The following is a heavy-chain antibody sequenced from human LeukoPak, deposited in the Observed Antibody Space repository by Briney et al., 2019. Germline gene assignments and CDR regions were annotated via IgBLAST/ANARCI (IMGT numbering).Heavy chain of an antibody. J-gene: IGHJ6*03. V-gene: IGHV3-30*04. D-gene: IGHD5-12*01. CDR1: GFTFSNYA. CDR2: ISYDGSNN. Sequence: GGSLRLSCAASGFTFSNYAMHWVRQAPGKGLEWVAVISYDGSNNYYADSVKGRSTISRDNSKNTLYLQMSSLRAEDTAVYYCARSLATSYYYMDVWGKGTTVTVSS. CDR3: ARSLATSYYYMDV.